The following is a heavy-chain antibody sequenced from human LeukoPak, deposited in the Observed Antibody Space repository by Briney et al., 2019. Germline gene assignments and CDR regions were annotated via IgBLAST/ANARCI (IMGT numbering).Heavy chain of an antibody. D-gene: IGHD3-22*01. CDR1: GFTFSGYW. V-gene: IGHV3-7*01. J-gene: IGHJ3*02. CDR3: ARDSVGAGSYYYDSGTNSDAFDI. CDR2: IKQDGSEK. Sequence: GGSLRLSCAASGFTFSGYWMSWVRQAPGKGLEWVANIKQDGSEKYYVDSVKGRFTTSRDNAKNSLYLQMNSLRAEDTAVYYCARDSVGAGSYYYDSGTNSDAFDIWGQGTMVTVSS.